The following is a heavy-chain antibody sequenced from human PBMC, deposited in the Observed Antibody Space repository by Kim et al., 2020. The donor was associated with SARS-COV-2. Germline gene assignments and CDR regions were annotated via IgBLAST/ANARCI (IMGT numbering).Heavy chain of an antibody. Sequence: SVKVSCKASGGTFSSYAISWVRQAPGQGLEWMGGIIPIFGTANYAQKFQGRVTITADESTSTAYMELSSLRSEDTAVYYCASRFRQYQLLSLYYYYGMDVWGQGTTVTVSS. CDR1: GGTFSSYA. D-gene: IGHD2-2*01. CDR3: ASRFRQYQLLSLYYYYGMDV. J-gene: IGHJ6*02. V-gene: IGHV1-69*13. CDR2: IIPIFGTA.